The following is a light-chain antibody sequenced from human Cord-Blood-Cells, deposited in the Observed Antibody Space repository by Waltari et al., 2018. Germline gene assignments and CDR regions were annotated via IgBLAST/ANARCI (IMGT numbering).Light chain of an antibody. CDR3: QQYNSYS. CDR2: DAS. CDR1: QSISSW. V-gene: IGKV1-5*01. Sequence: DIQMTQSPSTLSASVGDRVTITCRASQSISSWLAWYQQKPGKAPKLLIYDASSLESVVPSRFSGSGSGTEFTLTISSLQPDDFATYYCQQYNSYSFGQGTKLEIK. J-gene: IGKJ2*01.